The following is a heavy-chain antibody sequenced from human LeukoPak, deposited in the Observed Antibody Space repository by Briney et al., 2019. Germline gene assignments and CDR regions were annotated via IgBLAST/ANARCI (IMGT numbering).Heavy chain of an antibody. D-gene: IGHD6-19*01. CDR1: GFTFSNYT. CDR3: AREAGGWYYFDY. CDR2: ISGSGGST. V-gene: IGHV3-23*01. Sequence: GSLRLSCAASGFTFSNYTMNWIRQAPGKGLEWVSSISGSGGSTYYADSVKGRFTISRDNSKNTLYLQMNSLRAEDTAVYYCAREAGGWYYFDYWGQGTLVTVSS. J-gene: IGHJ4*02.